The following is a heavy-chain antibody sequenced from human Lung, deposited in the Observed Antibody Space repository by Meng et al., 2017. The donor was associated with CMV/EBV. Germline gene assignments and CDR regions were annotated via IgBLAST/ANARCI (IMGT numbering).Heavy chain of an antibody. J-gene: IGHJ6*02. V-gene: IGHV3-69-1*01. CDR2: ISYSTTT. Sequence: RQAPGKGLEWVSYISYSTTTYYADSVKGRFTISRDDAKNSLYLQMNRLRVEDTAVYYCARDSYGMDLWGQGTXVTVSS. CDR3: ARDSYGMDL.